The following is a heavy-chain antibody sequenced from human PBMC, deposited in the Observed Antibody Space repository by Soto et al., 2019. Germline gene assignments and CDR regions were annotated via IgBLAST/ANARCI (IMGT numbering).Heavy chain of an antibody. J-gene: IGHJ4*02. CDR2: IYYSGTT. CDR1: GYSISSSNW. V-gene: IGHV4-28*01. Sequence: SETLSLTCAVSGYSISSSNWWGWIRQPPGKGLEWIGYIYYSGTTYYNPSLKSRVTMSVDTSKNQFSLKLTSVTAVDTAVYYCARWATVTPGEDYWGQGTLVTVS. CDR3: ARWATVTPGEDY. D-gene: IGHD4-17*01.